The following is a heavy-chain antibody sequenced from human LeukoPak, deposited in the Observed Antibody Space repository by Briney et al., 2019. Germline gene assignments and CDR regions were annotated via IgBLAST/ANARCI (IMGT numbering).Heavy chain of an antibody. D-gene: IGHD6-6*01. CDR1: GFIFTDYW. V-gene: IGHV3-7*01. Sequence: GGSLRLSCAASGFIFTDYWMYWVRQAPGKGLAWVANIKEDGTEKNYVDSVKGRFTISRDNAKNSLYLQMNSLRAEDTAVYYCAREEAARTAWSMDVWGKGTTVTVSS. CDR2: IKEDGTEK. CDR3: AREEAARTAWSMDV. J-gene: IGHJ6*04.